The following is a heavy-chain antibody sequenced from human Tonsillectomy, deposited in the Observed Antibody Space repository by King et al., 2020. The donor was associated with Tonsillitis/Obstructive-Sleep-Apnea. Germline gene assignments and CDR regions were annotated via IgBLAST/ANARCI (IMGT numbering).Heavy chain of an antibody. J-gene: IGHJ3*02. CDR1: GGSFSGYY. D-gene: IGHD2-2*01. CDR3: ARRCSSTSCYHDAFDI. CDR2: INHSGRT. Sequence: VQLQQWGAGLLKPSETLSLTCAVYGGSFSGYYWSCIRQPPGKGLEWIGEINHSGRTNYNPSLKSRVTISVDTSKNQFSLRLTSATAADTAVYYCARRCSSTSCYHDAFDIWGQGTMVTVSS. V-gene: IGHV4-34*01.